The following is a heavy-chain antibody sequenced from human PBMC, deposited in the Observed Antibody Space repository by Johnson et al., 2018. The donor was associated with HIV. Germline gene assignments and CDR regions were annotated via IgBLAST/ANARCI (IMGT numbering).Heavy chain of an antibody. J-gene: IGHJ3*01. CDR2: IKSKTDGGTT. Sequence: MLLVESGGGVVQPGGSLRLSCAASGFTFSNAWMSWVRQAPGRGLEWVGRIKSKTDGGTTDYAAPVKGRFTISRDDSKNTLYLQMNSLKTEDTAVYYCTTDGRIPVAHHDAFDVWGQGTMVTVSS. CDR3: TTDGRIPVAHHDAFDV. D-gene: IGHD6-19*01. V-gene: IGHV3-15*01. CDR1: GFTFSNAW.